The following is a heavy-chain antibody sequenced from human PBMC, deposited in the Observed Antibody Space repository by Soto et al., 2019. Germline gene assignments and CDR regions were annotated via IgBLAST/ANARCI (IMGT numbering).Heavy chain of an antibody. CDR2: IYWNDDK. D-gene: IGHD3-16*01. CDR3: AHSPWGASSDY. J-gene: IGHJ4*02. Sequence: SGPTLVNPTQTLTLTCSVSGFSLSARGVGVGWIRQPPGKALEWLAIIYWNDDKLYSPSLKSRLTITQDTAENQVVLTMTTMDPVDTATYFCAHSPWGASSDYWGQGTVVTVSS. V-gene: IGHV2-5*01. CDR1: GFSLSARGVG.